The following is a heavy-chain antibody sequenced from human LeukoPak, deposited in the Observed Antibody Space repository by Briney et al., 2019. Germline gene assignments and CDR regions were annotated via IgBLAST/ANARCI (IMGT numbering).Heavy chain of an antibody. CDR3: ARVHASGSSDY. D-gene: IGHD3-10*01. V-gene: IGHV1-2*02. CDR2: INPNSGGT. Sequence: ASVKVSCKASGYTFTGYYMHWVRQAPGQGLEWMGWINPNSGGTNYAQKFQGRVTMTRDTSISTVYMELSRLRSDDTAVYSCARVHASGSSDYWGQGTLVTVSS. CDR1: GYTFTGYY. J-gene: IGHJ4*02.